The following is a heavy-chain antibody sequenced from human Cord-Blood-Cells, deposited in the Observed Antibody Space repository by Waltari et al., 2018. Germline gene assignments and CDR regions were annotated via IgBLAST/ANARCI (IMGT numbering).Heavy chain of an antibody. CDR1: GGTFSSYA. Sequence: QVQLVQSGAEVKKPGSSVKVSCKASGGTFSSYAISWVRQAPGQGLEWMGGIILSLGTATTAEKFQGRVTITAYESTSPAYMERSSLRSEDTAVYYCAREMSTTAGNDAFDIWAKGQWSPALQ. V-gene: IGHV1-69*12. CDR2: IILSLGTA. D-gene: IGHD4-17*01. CDR3: AREMSTTAGNDAFDI. J-gene: IGHJ3*02.